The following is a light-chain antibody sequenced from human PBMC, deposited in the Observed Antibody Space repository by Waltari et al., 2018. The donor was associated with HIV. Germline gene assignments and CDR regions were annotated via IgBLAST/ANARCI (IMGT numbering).Light chain of an antibody. J-gene: IGLJ2*01. V-gene: IGLV3-21*02. Sequence: SYVLTQPPSVSVAPGQTARITCGGNNIGSKGVHWYQQKPSKAPVLVVYDDSHRPSGIPERFSGASSWNTATLTSSRVEAADEDDFYCQVWDSATDLRVFGGGTKLTVL. CDR2: DDS. CDR3: QVWDSATDLRV. CDR1: NIGSKG.